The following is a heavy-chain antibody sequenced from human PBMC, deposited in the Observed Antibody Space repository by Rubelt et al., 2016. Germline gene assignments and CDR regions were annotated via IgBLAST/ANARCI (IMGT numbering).Heavy chain of an antibody. CDR1: GYTFTSYG. J-gene: IGHJ5*02. CDR2: ISAYNGTT. V-gene: IGHV1-18*01. D-gene: IGHD3-16*01. CDR3: AGVMMTFGGVMEVGGFDP. Sequence: QVQLVQSGAEVKKPGASVKVSCKASGYTFTSYGISWVRQAPGQGLEWMGWISAYNGTTTYAQKVKGRVTVTTDKSTSTASMGLRSLRSDDTAVYYCAGVMMTFGGVMEVGGFDPWGQGTLVTVSS.